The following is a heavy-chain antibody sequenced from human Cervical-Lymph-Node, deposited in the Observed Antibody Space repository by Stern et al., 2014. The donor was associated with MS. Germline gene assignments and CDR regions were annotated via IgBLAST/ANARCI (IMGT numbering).Heavy chain of an antibody. D-gene: IGHD3-16*01. Sequence: EVQLVESGGGLVKPGESLRLSCAASGFTFSSYSMNWVRQAPGKGLEWVSSISSSSSYIYYADSVKGRFTISRANAKNSLYLQMNSLRAEDTAVYYCARKDYGQGYAFDIWGQGTMVTVSS. J-gene: IGHJ3*02. V-gene: IGHV3-21*01. CDR3: ARKDYGQGYAFDI. CDR2: ISSSSSYI. CDR1: GFTFSSYS.